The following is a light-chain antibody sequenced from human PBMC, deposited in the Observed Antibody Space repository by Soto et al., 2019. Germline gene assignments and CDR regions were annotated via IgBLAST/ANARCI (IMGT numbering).Light chain of an antibody. Sequence: EIQMTQSPSTLSASVGDRVTITCRASQSISSWLAWYQQKPGKAPKLLIYDASSLESGVPSRFSGSGSGTEFTLTISSLQPDDFATYYCQQYNSYSWTFGQGTKVAIK. CDR1: QSISSW. CDR2: DAS. V-gene: IGKV1-5*01. J-gene: IGKJ1*01. CDR3: QQYNSYSWT.